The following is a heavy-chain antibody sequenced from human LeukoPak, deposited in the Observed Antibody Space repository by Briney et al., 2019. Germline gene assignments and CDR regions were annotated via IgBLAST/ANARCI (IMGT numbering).Heavy chain of an antibody. CDR2: NSGST. CDR3: AAGSPRGYSSSWYWGQNYYYYYMDV. D-gene: IGHD6-13*01. CDR1: GGSISSSSYY. J-gene: IGHJ6*03. V-gene: IGHV4-39*07. Sequence: SETLSLTRTVSGGSISSSSYYWGWIRQPPGKGLEWIGSNSGSTYYNPSLKSRVTISVDTSKNQFSLKLSSVTAADTAVYYCAAGSPRGYSSSWYWGQNYYYYYMDVWGKGTTVTVSS.